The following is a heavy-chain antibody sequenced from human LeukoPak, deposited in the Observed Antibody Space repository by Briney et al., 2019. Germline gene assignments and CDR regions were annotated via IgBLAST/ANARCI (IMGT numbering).Heavy chain of an antibody. Sequence: ASVKVSCKASGYTFTGYYIHWVRQAPGQGLEWMGWISPNSGGTNYAQNFQGRVTMTRDTSISTAYMELSRLRSDDTAVYYCARSSSSYSSSSVVFDYWGQGTLVTVSS. CDR3: ARSSSSYSSSSVVFDY. CDR2: ISPNSGGT. CDR1: GYTFTGYY. D-gene: IGHD6-6*01. V-gene: IGHV1-2*02. J-gene: IGHJ4*02.